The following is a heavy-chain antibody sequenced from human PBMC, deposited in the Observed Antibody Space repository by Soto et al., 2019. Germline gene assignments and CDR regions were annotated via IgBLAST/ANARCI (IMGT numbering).Heavy chain of an antibody. J-gene: IGHJ4*02. V-gene: IGHV3-30-3*01. CDR2: ISYDGSNK. D-gene: IGHD6-13*01. Sequence: GGSLRLSCAASGFTFSSYAMHWVRQSPGKGLEWVAVISYDGSNKYYADSVKGRFTISRDNSKNTLYLQMNSLRAEDTAVYYCARDRRRGAAAGTLDYWGQGTLVTVSS. CDR3: ARDRRRGAAAGTLDY. CDR1: GFTFSSYA.